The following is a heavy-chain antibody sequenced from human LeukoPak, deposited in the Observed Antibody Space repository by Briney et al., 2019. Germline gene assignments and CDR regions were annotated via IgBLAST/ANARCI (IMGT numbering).Heavy chain of an antibody. D-gene: IGHD2-2*01. CDR3: ARIGIVVVPAAMRSLDYGMDV. CDR2: ILPIFGTA. Sequence: GASVKVSCKASGGTFSSYAISWVRQAPGQGLEWMGGILPIFGTANYAQKFQGRVTITADESTSTAYMELSSLRSEDTAVYYCARIGIVVVPAAMRSLDYGMDVWGQGTTVTVSS. V-gene: IGHV1-69*13. J-gene: IGHJ6*02. CDR1: GGTFSSYA.